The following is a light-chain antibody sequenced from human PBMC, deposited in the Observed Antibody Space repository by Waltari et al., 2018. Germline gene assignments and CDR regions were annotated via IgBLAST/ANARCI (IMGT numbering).Light chain of an antibody. Sequence: QSALTQPPSASGSPGQSVTISCTGTSSDVGGYNYVSWYQQHPGKAPNLMIYEVSKRPSGVPDRFSGSKSGNTASLNVSGLQAEDEADYYCSSYAGSNNLVFGGGTKLTVL. V-gene: IGLV2-8*01. CDR2: EVS. J-gene: IGLJ2*01. CDR3: SSYAGSNNLV. CDR1: SSDVGGYNY.